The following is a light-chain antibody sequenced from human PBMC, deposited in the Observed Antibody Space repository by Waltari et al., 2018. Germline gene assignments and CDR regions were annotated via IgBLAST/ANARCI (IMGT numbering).Light chain of an antibody. J-gene: IGLJ3*02. CDR2: RND. V-gene: IGLV1-44*01. Sequence: QSVLTQPPSASGPPGQRVTFSCSGTYSNIGNNVVNLYQQLPGKAPKLLIYRNDQRPSGVPDRFSGSKSGSSASLAIGGLQSDDEADYYCAAWDDSLNGHWVFGGGTKVTVL. CDR3: AAWDDSLNGHWV. CDR1: YSNIGNNV.